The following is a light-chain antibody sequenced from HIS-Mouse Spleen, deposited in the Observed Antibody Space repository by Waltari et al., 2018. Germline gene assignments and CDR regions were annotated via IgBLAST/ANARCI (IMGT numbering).Light chain of an antibody. CDR2: DAS. V-gene: IGKV3-11*01. CDR1: QSVSSY. CDR3: QQRSNWPIFT. Sequence: EIVLTQSPATLSLSPGERATLSCRASQSVSSYLAWYQQKPGQAPRLLIYDASNMATGIPARFSGSGSGTDFTLTISSLEPEDFAVYYCQQRSNWPIFTFGPGTKVDIK. J-gene: IGKJ3*01.